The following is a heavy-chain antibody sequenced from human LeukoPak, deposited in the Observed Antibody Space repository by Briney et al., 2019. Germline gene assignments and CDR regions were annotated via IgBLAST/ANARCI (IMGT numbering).Heavy chain of an antibody. CDR3: ARGGIGYCSSTSCSFDS. J-gene: IGHJ4*02. D-gene: IGHD2-2*01. V-gene: IGHV6-1*01. CDR2: TYYRSKWYN. CDR1: GDSVSTNSAA. Sequence: SQTLSLTCAISGDSVSTNSAAWNWIRQSPSRGLEWLGRTYYRSKWYNDYGVSVKSRITINPDTSKNQFSLQLNSVTPEDTAVYYCARGGIGYCSSTSCSFDSWGRGTLVTVSS.